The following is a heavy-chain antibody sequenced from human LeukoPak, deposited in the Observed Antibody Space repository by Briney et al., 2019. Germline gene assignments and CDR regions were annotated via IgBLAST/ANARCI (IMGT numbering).Heavy chain of an antibody. CDR1: GYTFTSYA. CDR2: INAGNGNT. CDR3: ARAEVLGYYQRAFDP. J-gene: IGHJ5*02. Sequence: ASVKVSCKASGYTFTSYAMHWVRQAPGQRLEWMGWINAGNGNTKYSQKFQGRVTITRDTSASTAYMELSSLRSEDTAVYYCARAEVLGYYQRAFDPWGQGTLVTVSS. V-gene: IGHV1-3*01. D-gene: IGHD3-10*01.